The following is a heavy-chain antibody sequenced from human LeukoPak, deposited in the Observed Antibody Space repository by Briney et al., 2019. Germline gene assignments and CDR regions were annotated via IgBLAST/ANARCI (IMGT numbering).Heavy chain of an antibody. J-gene: IGHJ4*02. CDR1: GYSISSGYY. CDR3: ARKGEYYDSSGHPDFDY. Sequence: SETLSLTCAVSGYSISSGYYWGWVRQPPGKGLEWIGSIYHSGSTYYNPSLKSRVTISVDTSKNQFSLKLSSVTAADTAVYYCARKGEYYDSSGHPDFDYWGQGTLVTVSS. V-gene: IGHV4-38-2*01. CDR2: IYHSGST. D-gene: IGHD3-22*01.